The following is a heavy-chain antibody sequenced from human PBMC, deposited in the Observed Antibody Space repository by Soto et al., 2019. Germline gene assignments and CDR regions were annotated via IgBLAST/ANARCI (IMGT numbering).Heavy chain of an antibody. Sequence: GASVKVSCKASGYTFTSYDINWLRQAAGQGPEWMGSVTPRNGDTAFAQKYQGRVTVTSNTSMSTVYMELSNLRSDDTAVYYCARGGSYWARRHYFDSWGQGTLVTVSS. CDR1: GYTFTSYD. J-gene: IGHJ4*02. CDR3: ARGGSYWARRHYFDS. CDR2: VTPRNGDT. V-gene: IGHV1-8*02. D-gene: IGHD2-8*02.